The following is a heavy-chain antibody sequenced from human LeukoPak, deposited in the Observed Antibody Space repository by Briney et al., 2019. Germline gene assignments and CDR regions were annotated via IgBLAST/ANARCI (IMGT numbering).Heavy chain of an antibody. J-gene: IGHJ6*02. Sequence: PSETLSLTCGVYGGSFRGYYWSWIRQPPGKGLEWIGDINYSGITNYNPSLKSRVCISVDTSQNQFSLKLTSVTAADTAVYYCARGPFAPDVWGQGTTVTVSS. CDR3: ARGPFAPDV. V-gene: IGHV4-34*01. CDR1: GGSFRGYY. CDR2: INYSGIT.